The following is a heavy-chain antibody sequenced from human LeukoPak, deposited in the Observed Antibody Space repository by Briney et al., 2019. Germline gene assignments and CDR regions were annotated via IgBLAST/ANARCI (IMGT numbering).Heavy chain of an antibody. D-gene: IGHD6-19*01. CDR1: GFTFSGSA. CDR2: IRSKANSYAT. V-gene: IGHV3-73*01. J-gene: IGHJ4*02. CDR3: LTGTAVAGTDY. Sequence: GGSLRLSCAASGFTFSGSAMHWVRQASGKGLEWVGRIRSKANSYATAYAASVKGRFTISRDDSKNTAYLQMNSLKTEDTAVYYCLTGTAVAGTDYWGQGTLVTVSS.